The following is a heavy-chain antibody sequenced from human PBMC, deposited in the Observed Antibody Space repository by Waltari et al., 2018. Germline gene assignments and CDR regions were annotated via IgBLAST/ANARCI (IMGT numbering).Heavy chain of an antibody. Sequence: QVQLVQSGAEVKKPGASVKVSCKASGYTFTSYYMHWVRQAPGQGLEWMGIINPSGGSTSYAQKFQGRVTMTRDTSTSTVYMELSSLRSEDTAVYYCARDWVYISSWYRAGLGGNWFDPWGQGTLVTVSS. V-gene: IGHV1-46*01. CDR3: ARDWVYISSWYRAGLGGNWFDP. D-gene: IGHD6-13*01. CDR1: GYTFTSYY. CDR2: INPSGGST. J-gene: IGHJ5*02.